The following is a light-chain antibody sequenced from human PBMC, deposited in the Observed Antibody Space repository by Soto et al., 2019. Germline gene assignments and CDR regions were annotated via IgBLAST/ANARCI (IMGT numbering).Light chain of an antibody. V-gene: IGKV1-5*01. CDR3: QLAHVYSWT. CDR1: KPITSW. CDR2: DAS. Sequence: NTMYQSPSTLSASLGDRVTITCGPSKPITSWMAWYQQKPGKAPKLLIYDASTLESGVPSRFSGSRSGTEFTLTISSLQPYDFTTSYCQLAHVYSWTFDQVTMVDI. J-gene: IGKJ1*01.